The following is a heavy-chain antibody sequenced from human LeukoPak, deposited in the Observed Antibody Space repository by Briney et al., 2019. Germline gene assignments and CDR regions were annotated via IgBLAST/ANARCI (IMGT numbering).Heavy chain of an antibody. CDR3: ARSGSGSYYNVFMMDY. J-gene: IGHJ4*02. CDR1: GYTFTSYG. D-gene: IGHD3-10*01. V-gene: IGHV1-18*01. Sequence: ASVKVSCKASGYTFTSYGISWVRQAPGQGLEWMGWISAYNGNTNYAQKLQGRVTMTTDTSTSTAYMELRSLRSDDTAVYYCARSGSGSYYNVFMMDYWGQGTLVTVSS. CDR2: ISAYNGNT.